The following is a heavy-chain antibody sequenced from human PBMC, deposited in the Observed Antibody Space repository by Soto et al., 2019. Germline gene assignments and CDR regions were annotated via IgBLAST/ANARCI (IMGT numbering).Heavy chain of an antibody. V-gene: IGHV3-7*01. CDR1: GFTFSSYW. CDR3: ARVQGIAAVLYGMDV. D-gene: IGHD6-25*01. CDR2: IKQDGSEK. J-gene: IGHJ6*02. Sequence: GGSLRLSCAASGFTFSSYWMSWVRQAPGKGLEWVANIKQDGSEKYYVDSVKGRFTISRDNAKNSLYLQMNSLRAEDTAVYYCARVQGIAAVLYGMDVWGQGTTVTVSS.